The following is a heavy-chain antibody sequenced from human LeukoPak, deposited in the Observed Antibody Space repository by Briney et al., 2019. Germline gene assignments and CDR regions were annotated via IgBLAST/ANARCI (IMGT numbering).Heavy chain of an antibody. CDR3: AAIVVPAAPYWYFDL. Sequence: SETLSLTCTVSGGSLSSSSYYWGWIRQPPGKGLEWIGSIYYSGSTYYNPSLKSRVTISVDTSKNQFSLKLSSVTAADTAVYYCAAIVVPAAPYWYFDLWGRGTLVTVSS. CDR1: GGSLSSSSYY. V-gene: IGHV4-39*01. CDR2: IYYSGST. D-gene: IGHD2-2*01. J-gene: IGHJ2*01.